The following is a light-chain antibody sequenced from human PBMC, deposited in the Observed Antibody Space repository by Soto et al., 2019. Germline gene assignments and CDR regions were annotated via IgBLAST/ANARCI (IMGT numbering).Light chain of an antibody. J-gene: IGKJ5*01. Sequence: EIVMTQSPATLSVSPGERATLSCRASQSVSSNFAWYHQQPRHAPRLLIYGASTSATGIPARFSGSGSGTEFTLTISSLQSADFAVYYCQQYYNCSPITFGQGTRLEIK. CDR1: QSVSSN. CDR3: QQYYNCSPIT. V-gene: IGKV3-15*01. CDR2: GAS.